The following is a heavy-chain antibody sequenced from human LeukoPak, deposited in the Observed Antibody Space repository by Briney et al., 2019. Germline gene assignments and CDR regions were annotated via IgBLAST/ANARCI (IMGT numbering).Heavy chain of an antibody. CDR1: GFTFSNYG. Sequence: PGRSLRLSCAASGFTFSNYGMHWVRQAPGKGLEWVAVIWNDGSNKYYADSVKGRFTISRDNSKNTLYLQMSSLRAEDTAVYYCARDSYYGSGSSPEYWGQGTLVTVSS. J-gene: IGHJ4*02. CDR3: ARDSYYGSGSSPEY. D-gene: IGHD3-10*01. V-gene: IGHV3-33*01. CDR2: IWNDGSNK.